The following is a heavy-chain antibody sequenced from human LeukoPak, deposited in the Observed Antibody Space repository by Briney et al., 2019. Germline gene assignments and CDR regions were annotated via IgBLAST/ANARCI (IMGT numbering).Heavy chain of an antibody. CDR2: ISAYNGNT. J-gene: IGHJ4*02. Sequence: ASVKVSCKASGYTFTSYGITWVRQAPGQGPDWMGWISAYNGNTNYAQKLQGRVTMTTDTSTSTAYMELRSLRSDDTAVYYCARAAYYYDSSGSCDYWGQGTLVTVSS. V-gene: IGHV1-18*01. CDR1: GYTFTSYG. D-gene: IGHD3-22*01. CDR3: ARAAYYYDSSGSCDY.